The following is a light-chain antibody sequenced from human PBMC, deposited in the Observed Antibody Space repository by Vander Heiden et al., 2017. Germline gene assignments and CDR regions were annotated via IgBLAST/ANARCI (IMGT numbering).Light chain of an antibody. CDR2: GAS. CDR3: QQYNNWPPLT. Sequence: EIVMTQSPATLSVSPGERATLSYRASQSVSSSLAWYQQKPGQAPRLLIYGASTRATGIPARFSGSGSGTEFTLTISSLQSEDFAVYYCQQYNNWPPLTFGGGTKEEIK. V-gene: IGKV3-15*01. CDR1: QSVSSS. J-gene: IGKJ4*01.